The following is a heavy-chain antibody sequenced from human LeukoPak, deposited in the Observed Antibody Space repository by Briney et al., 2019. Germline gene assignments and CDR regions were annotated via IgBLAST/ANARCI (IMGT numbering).Heavy chain of an antibody. V-gene: IGHV3-21*01. CDR3: AREGVTQGDAFDI. CDR2: ISSSSSSYI. Sequence: GGSLRLSCAASGFTFSSYSMNWVRQAPGKGLEWVSSISSSSSSYIYYADSVKGRFTISRDNAKNSLYLQMNSLRAEDTAVYYCAREGVTQGDAFDIWGQGTMVTVSS. CDR1: GFTFSSYS. D-gene: IGHD5-18*01. J-gene: IGHJ3*02.